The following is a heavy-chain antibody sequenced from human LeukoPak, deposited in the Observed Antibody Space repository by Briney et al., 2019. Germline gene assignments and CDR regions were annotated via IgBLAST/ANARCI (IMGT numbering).Heavy chain of an antibody. V-gene: IGHV3-73*01. Sequence: GGSLKLSCAASGFTFSGSAMHWVRQASGKGLEWVGRIRSKANSYATAYAASVIGRFTISRDDSKETAYLQMNSLKTEDTAVYYCTRRDDTLSGYSDTDYWGQGTLVTVSS. J-gene: IGHJ4*02. CDR1: GFTFSGSA. CDR2: IRSKANSYAT. CDR3: TRRDDTLSGYSDTDY. D-gene: IGHD3-9*01.